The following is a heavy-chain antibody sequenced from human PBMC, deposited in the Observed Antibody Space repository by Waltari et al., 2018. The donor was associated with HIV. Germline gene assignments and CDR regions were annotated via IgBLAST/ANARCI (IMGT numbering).Heavy chain of an antibody. D-gene: IGHD3-10*01. CDR3: ARDSSQVHWFGESLAL. Sequence: QVQLVESGGGVVQPGDVLRLSCAASGPDFGSDGMYWVRQAPGKGLEWLAAISYDGMKKYYGDSLRGRLTISRDNSKKTLYLQMNTLRPEDTAIYFCARDSSQVHWFGESLALWGQGTLVIVSS. J-gene: IGHJ4*02. CDR2: ISYDGMKK. V-gene: IGHV3-30*03. CDR1: GPDFGSDG.